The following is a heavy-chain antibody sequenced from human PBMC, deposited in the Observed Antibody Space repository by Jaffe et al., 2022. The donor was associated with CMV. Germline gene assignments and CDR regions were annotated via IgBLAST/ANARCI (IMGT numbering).Heavy chain of an antibody. V-gene: IGHV3-33*01. CDR1: GFTFSSYG. CDR2: IWYDGSNK. J-gene: IGHJ4*02. D-gene: IGHD2-21*02. CDR3: ARFLAPASGGNSGVGY. Sequence: QVQLVESGGGVVQPGRSLRLSCAASGFTFSSYGMHWVRQAPGKGLEWVAVIWYDGSNKYYADSVKGRFTISRDNSKNTLYLQMNSLRAEDTAVYYCARFLAPASGGNSGVGYWGQGTLVTVSS.